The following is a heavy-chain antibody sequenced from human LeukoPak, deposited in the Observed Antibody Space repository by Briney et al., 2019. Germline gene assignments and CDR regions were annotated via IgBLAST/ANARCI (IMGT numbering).Heavy chain of an antibody. CDR2: ISSSSSYI. CDR3: VRNLDFWGDSEDY. V-gene: IGHV3-21*01. J-gene: IGHJ4*02. Sequence: GGSLRLSCAASGFSFSSYEMNWVRQAPGKGLEWVSSISSSSSYIYYADSVKGRFTISRDNAKNSLYLQMNSLRAEDTAVYYCVRNLDFWGDSEDYWGQGTLVTVSS. D-gene: IGHD3-3*01. CDR1: GFSFSSYE.